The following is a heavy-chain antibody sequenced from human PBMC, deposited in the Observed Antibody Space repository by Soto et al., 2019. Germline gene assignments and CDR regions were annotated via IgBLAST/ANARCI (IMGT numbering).Heavy chain of an antibody. V-gene: IGHV4-38-2*02. CDR3: ARVLYGVRPYSRAFYLHY. Sequence: SETLALTSTGSGYTISSTYYGGWIRQPPGXGLQWVGTISHSGSTYYNPSLMRRVTRAVDTSKSKYSLRLSSVSAADTAVYYCARVLYGVRPYSRAFYLHYWSQRNLVTVSS. CDR2: ISHSGST. D-gene: IGHD6-13*01. J-gene: IGHJ4*02. CDR1: GYTISSTYY.